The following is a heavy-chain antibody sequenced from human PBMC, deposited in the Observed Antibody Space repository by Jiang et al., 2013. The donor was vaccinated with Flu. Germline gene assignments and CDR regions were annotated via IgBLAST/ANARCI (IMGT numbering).Heavy chain of an antibody. CDR1: GYTFIFYY. V-gene: IGHV1-46*01. Sequence: QLVESGAEVKKPGASVKVSCKASGYTFIFYYVHWVRQAPGQGFEWIGVINPRGGGTTYAQKFQGRVTMTRDTPTNTVYMELGSLRSEDTAVYYCARDGLERQEYWGPGTLVTVSS. J-gene: IGHJ4*02. D-gene: IGHD1-1*01. CDR2: INPRGGGT. CDR3: ARDGLERQEY.